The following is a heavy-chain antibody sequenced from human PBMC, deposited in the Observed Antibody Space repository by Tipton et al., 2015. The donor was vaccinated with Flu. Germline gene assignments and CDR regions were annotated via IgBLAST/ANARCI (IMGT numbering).Heavy chain of an antibody. Sequence: TLSLTCTVSGGSIRTTSYYWGWIRQPPGKGLEWIGSISHSGSTYDYPSLNSRITISVDTSKNQFSLKLNSVTAADTAVYYCARRYPDTSVRAFDIWGQGTMVTVSS. CDR2: ISHSGST. D-gene: IGHD3-22*01. CDR3: ARRYPDTSVRAFDI. J-gene: IGHJ3*02. V-gene: IGHV4-39*01. CDR1: GGSIRTTSYY.